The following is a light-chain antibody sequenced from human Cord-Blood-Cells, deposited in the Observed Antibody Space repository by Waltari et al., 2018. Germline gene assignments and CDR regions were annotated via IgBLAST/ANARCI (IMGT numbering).Light chain of an antibody. CDR2: DVS. CDR1: SSDVGGYNY. V-gene: IGLV2-14*01. J-gene: IGLJ2*01. CDR3: SSYTSSSTLV. Sequence: QSALTQPASLSGSPGQSITISCPGTSSDVGGYNYVSWYQQHPGKAPKLMIYDVSKRPVGVANRISGSKSGNTASLTISRLQAEDEADYYCSSYTSSSTLVFGGGTKLTVL.